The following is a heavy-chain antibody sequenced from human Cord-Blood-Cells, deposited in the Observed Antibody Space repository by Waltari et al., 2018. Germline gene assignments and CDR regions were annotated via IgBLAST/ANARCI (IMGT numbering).Heavy chain of an antibody. CDR2: FYSGGST. D-gene: IGHD5-12*01. Sequence: EVQLVESGGGLIQPGGSLRLSCAASGFTVSSNYMSWGRQAPGKGVEWFSVFYSGGSTYYADSVKGRFTSSRDNSKNTLYLQMNSLRAEDTAVYYCATGPRGYFDYWGQGTLVTVSS. CDR3: ATGPRGYFDY. CDR1: GFTVSSNY. J-gene: IGHJ4*02. V-gene: IGHV3-53*01.